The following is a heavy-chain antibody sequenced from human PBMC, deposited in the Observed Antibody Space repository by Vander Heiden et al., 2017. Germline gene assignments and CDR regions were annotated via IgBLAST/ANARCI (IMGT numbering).Heavy chain of an antibody. D-gene: IGHD5-12*01. Sequence: QVQLQQSGPGLMKPSQTLSLTRSIPGGSVPSNSAAWNWIRQSPSRGREWLGRTYYRSKWYNDYAVSVKSRITINPDTSKNQFSLQLNSVTPEDTAVYYCARGGGYSGYAVGRFDYWGQGTLVTVSS. CDR1: GGSVPSNSAA. CDR3: ARGGGYSGYAVGRFDY. J-gene: IGHJ4*02. CDR2: TYYRSKWYN. V-gene: IGHV6-1*01.